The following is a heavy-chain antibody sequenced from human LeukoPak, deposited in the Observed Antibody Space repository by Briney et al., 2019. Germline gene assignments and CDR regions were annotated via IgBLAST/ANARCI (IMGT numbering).Heavy chain of an antibody. Sequence: GGSLRLSCAASGFTFSSYGMHWVRQAPGKGLEWVAVISYDGSNKYYADSVKGRFTISRDNSKNTLYLQMNSLRAEDTAVYYCAKASQLVYAFDIWGQGTMVTVSS. CDR3: AKASQLVYAFDI. J-gene: IGHJ3*02. V-gene: IGHV3-30*18. CDR2: ISYDGSNK. CDR1: GFTFSSYG. D-gene: IGHD6-13*01.